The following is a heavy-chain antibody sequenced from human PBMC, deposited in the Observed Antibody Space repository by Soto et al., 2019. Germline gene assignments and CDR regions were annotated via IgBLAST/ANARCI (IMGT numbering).Heavy chain of an antibody. J-gene: IGHJ6*02. CDR3: AREYSSSSGNYGMDV. CDR1: GGSISSGGYY. D-gene: IGHD6-6*01. V-gene: IGHV4-31*03. CDR2: IYYSGST. Sequence: SETLSLTCTVSGGSISSGGYYWSWIRQHPGKGLGWIGYIYYSGSTYYNPSLKSRVTISVDTSKNQFSLKLSSVTAADTAVYYCAREYSSSSGNYGMDVWGQGTTVTVSS.